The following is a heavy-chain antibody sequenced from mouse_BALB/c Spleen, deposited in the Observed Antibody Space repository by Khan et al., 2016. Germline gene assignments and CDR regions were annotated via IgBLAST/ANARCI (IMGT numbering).Heavy chain of an antibody. CDR2: IDPYNGGT. CDR3: AKDYYGSSYVSLSAY. Sequence: VELQQSGPELVKPGASVKVSCKASGYSFIDYNMYWVKQSHGKSLEWIGYIDPYNGGTNYNQKFKDKATLTVDKSSSTAFMHLNSLTSEDSAVYYCAKDYYGSSYVSLSAYWGQGTLVTVSA. J-gene: IGHJ3*01. D-gene: IGHD1-1*01. CDR1: GYSFIDYN. V-gene: IGHV1S135*01.